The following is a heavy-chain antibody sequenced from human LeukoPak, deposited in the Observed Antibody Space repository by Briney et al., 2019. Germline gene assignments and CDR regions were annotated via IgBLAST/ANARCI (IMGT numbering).Heavy chain of an antibody. CDR3: ARGIDY. J-gene: IGHJ4*02. CDR2: IYTSGST. Sequence: SQTLSLTCTVSGGSISSGSYYWSWIRQPAGKGLEWIGRIYTSGSTNYNPSLKSRVTISVDTSKNQFSLKLSSVTAADTAVYYCARGIDYWGQGTLVTVSS. V-gene: IGHV4-61*02. D-gene: IGHD3-10*01. CDR1: GGSISSGSYY.